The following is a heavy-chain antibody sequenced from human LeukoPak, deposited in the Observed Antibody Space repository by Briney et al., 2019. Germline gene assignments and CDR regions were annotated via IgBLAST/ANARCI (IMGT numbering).Heavy chain of an antibody. Sequence: ASVKVSCKASGYTFTGYYMHWVRQAPGQGLEWVGWINPNSGGTNYAQKFQGRVTMTRDTSISTAYMELGMLTSDDTAVYYCARGPVKGFDYWGQGTLVTVSS. CDR1: GYTFTGYY. CDR2: INPNSGGT. J-gene: IGHJ4*02. CDR3: ARGPVKGFDY. V-gene: IGHV1-2*02. D-gene: IGHD4-17*01.